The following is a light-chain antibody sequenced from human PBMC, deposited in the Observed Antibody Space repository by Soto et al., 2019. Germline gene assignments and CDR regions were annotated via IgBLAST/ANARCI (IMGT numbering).Light chain of an antibody. CDR2: WAS. CDR1: QSVLYSYNNQNY. CDR3: QQYYSTPRT. V-gene: IGKV4-1*01. J-gene: IGKJ1*01. Sequence: DIVMTQSPDSLAVSLGARATINCKSSQSVLYSYNNQNYLAWYQQKPGQPPKLLIYWASTRESEVPDRCGGSGSGRYFSLTIGSLHAGDVAVDYWQQYYSTPRTVGQGGMVLIK.